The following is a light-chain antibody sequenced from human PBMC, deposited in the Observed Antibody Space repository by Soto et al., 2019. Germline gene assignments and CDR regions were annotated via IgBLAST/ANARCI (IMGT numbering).Light chain of an antibody. V-gene: IGKV3-15*01. J-gene: IGKJ4*01. CDR2: GAS. Sequence: EIVMTQSPATLSVSPGERATLSCRASQSVSSNLAWYQQKPGQAPRLLIYGASTRATDIPARFSGSGSGTEFTLTISSLQSDDFAVNYCQQYDKWPPLTFGGGTKVEIK. CDR3: QQYDKWPPLT. CDR1: QSVSSN.